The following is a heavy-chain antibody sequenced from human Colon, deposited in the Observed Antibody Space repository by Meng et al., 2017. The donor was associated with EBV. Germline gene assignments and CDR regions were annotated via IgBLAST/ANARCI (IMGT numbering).Heavy chain of an antibody. Sequence: QVRLQEAGPGLVKPSGTPSLTCGVSGVSISSNIRWTWVRQPPGKGLEWIGDIDDSGSTNYNPSLNSRISISLDKSKNHFSLKVNSVTAADTAVYYCARGKQDAWELLAYWGQGALVTVSS. J-gene: IGHJ4*02. CDR1: GVSISSNIR. CDR3: ARGKQDAWELLAY. V-gene: IGHV4-4*02. D-gene: IGHD1-26*01. CDR2: IDDSGST.